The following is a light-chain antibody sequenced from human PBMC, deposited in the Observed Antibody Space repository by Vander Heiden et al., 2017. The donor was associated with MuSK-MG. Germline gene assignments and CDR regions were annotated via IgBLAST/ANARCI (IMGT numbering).Light chain of an antibody. CDR1: SSDVGGYNY. V-gene: IGLV2-14*01. CDR2: DVS. J-gene: IGLJ2*01. CDR3: SSYTSSSTLV. Sequence: QSALTQPASVSASPGQSITISCTGTSSDVGGYNYVSWYQLHPGKAPKLMIYDVSNRPSGVSNRFSGSKSGNTASLTIAGLQAEDEADYYCSSYTSSSTLVFGGGTKLTVL.